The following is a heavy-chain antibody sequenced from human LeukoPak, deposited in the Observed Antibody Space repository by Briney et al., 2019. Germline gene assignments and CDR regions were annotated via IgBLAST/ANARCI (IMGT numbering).Heavy chain of an antibody. J-gene: IGHJ4*02. CDR1: GFTFSSYG. CDR3: AKEGYDYGGHSGGFDY. Sequence: PGGSLRLSCAASGFTFSSYGMHWVRQAPGKGLEWVAVISYDGSNKYYADSVKGRFTISRDNSKNTLYLQMNSLRAEDTAVYYCAKEGYDYGGHSGGFDYWGQGTLVTVSS. V-gene: IGHV3-30*18. CDR2: ISYDGSNK. D-gene: IGHD4-23*01.